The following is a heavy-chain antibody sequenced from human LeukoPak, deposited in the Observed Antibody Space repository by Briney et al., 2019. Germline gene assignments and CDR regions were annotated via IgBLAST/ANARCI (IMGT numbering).Heavy chain of an antibody. CDR2: ISGSGGST. CDR1: GFTFSSYA. J-gene: IGHJ4*02. V-gene: IGHV3-23*01. Sequence: GGSLRLSCAASGFTFSSYAMSWVRQAPGKGLEWVSAISGSGGSTYYADSVKGRFTISRDNSKNTLYLQMNSLRAEDTAVYYCTTVSSYSGSYWEDYWGQGTLVTVSS. CDR3: TTVSSYSGSYWEDY. D-gene: IGHD1-26*01.